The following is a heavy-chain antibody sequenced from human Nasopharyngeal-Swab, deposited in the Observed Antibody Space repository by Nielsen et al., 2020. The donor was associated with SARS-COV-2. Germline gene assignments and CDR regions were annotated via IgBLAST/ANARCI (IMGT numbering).Heavy chain of an antibody. CDR2: INHSGST. J-gene: IGHJ4*02. CDR1: GGSFSGYY. Sequence: SETLSLTCAVYGGSFSGYYWSWIRQPPGKGLEWIGEINHSGSTNYNPSLKSRVTISVDTSKNQFSLKLSSVTAADTAVYYCARGDGIAVAGTRNPHFDYWGQETLVTVSS. CDR3: ARGDGIAVAGTRNPHFDY. D-gene: IGHD6-19*01. V-gene: IGHV4-34*01.